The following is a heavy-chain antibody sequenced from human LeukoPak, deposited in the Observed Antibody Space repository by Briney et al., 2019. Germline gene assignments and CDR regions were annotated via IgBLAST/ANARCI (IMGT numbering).Heavy chain of an antibody. V-gene: IGHV1-69*06. D-gene: IGHD6-13*01. CDR1: GGTFSSYA. J-gene: IGHJ6*04. CDR3: ARVGPQQLVPFYYYGMDV. Sequence: SVKVSCKASGGTFSSYAISWVRQAPGQGLEWMGGIIPIFGTANYAQKFQGRATITADKSTSTAYMELSSLRSEDTAVCYCARVGPQQLVPFYYYGMDVWGKGTTVTVSS. CDR2: IIPIFGTA.